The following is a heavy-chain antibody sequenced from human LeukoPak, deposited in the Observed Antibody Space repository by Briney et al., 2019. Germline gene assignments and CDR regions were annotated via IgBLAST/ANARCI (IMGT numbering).Heavy chain of an antibody. D-gene: IGHD3-16*01. CDR1: GLTFSNYW. Sequence: GGSLRLSCAASGLTFSNYWMDWVRQAPGKGLEWVANIKQDGSEKDYVDSVKGRFIISRDNAKNSLYLQMNTLRADDTAVYYCARDGFGTGSNWGQGTLVTVSS. V-gene: IGHV3-7*03. CDR3: ARDGFGTGSN. J-gene: IGHJ4*02. CDR2: IKQDGSEK.